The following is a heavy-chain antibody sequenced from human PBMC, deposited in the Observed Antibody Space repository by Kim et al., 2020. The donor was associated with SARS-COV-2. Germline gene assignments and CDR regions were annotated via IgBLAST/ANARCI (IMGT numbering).Heavy chain of an antibody. V-gene: IGHV1-46*01. D-gene: IGHD3-22*01. CDR2: INPSGGST. Sequence: ASVKVSCKASGYTFTSYYMHWVRQAPGQGLEWMGIINPSGGSTSYAQKFQGRVTMTRDTSTSTVYMELSSLRSEDTAVYYCARDREYYYDSSGYYQLDYWGQGTLATVSS. J-gene: IGHJ4*02. CDR3: ARDREYYYDSSGYYQLDY. CDR1: GYTFTSYY.